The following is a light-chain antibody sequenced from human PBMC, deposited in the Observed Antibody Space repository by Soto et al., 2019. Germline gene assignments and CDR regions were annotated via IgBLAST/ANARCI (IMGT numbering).Light chain of an antibody. Sequence: QSVLTQPASVSGSPGQSITISCTGTSSDVGGYNYVSWYQHHPGKAPKLMIYEVSNRPSGVSNRFSGSKSGNTASLTISGLQAEEEADYYCSSYTTSSTWVFGGGTKLTVL. V-gene: IGLV2-14*01. CDR1: SSDVGGYNY. J-gene: IGLJ3*02. CDR2: EVS. CDR3: SSYTTSSTWV.